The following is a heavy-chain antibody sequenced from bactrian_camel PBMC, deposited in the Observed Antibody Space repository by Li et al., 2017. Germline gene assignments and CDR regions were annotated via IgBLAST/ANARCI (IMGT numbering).Heavy chain of an antibody. J-gene: IGHJ4*01. D-gene: IGHD3*01. Sequence: HVQLVESGGGSVQPGGSLRLSCASSGSIYDTMCMSWIRQAPGKGLEWVSSITNTGVVTYYEDSLKGRFTISRDNAKDTLYLQMNSLKIEDTAVYYCALGSSRQATMTARGKGTQVTVS. CDR1: GSIYDTMC. V-gene: IGHV3S1*01. CDR2: ITNTGVVT.